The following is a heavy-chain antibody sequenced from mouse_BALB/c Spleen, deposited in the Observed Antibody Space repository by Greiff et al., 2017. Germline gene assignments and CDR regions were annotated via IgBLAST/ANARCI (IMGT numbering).Heavy chain of an antibody. CDR2: ISSGGGST. Sequence: EVQGVESGGGLVKPGGSLKLSCAASGFAFSSYDMSWVRQTPEKRLEWVAYISSGGGSTYYPDTVKGRFTISRDNAKNTLYLQMSSLKSEDTAMYYCERHGDYDRGYAMDYWGQGTSVTVSS. CDR3: ERHGDYDRGYAMDY. CDR1: GFAFSSYD. J-gene: IGHJ4*01. D-gene: IGHD2-4*01. V-gene: IGHV5-12-1*01.